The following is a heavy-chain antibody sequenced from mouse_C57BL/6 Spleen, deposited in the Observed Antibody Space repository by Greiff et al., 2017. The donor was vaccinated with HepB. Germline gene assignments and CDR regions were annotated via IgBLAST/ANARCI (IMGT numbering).Heavy chain of an antibody. CDR2: IHPNSGST. D-gene: IGHD2-4*01. CDR1: GYTFTSYW. CDR3: ARGGYDYDDGYYAMDY. J-gene: IGHJ4*01. V-gene: IGHV1-64*01. Sequence: QVQLQQPGAELVKPGASVKLSCKASGYTFTSYWMHWVKQRPGQGLEWIGMIHPNSGSTNYNEKFKSKATLTVDKSSSTAYMQLSSLTSEDSAVYYCARGGYDYDDGYYAMDYWGQGTSVTVSS.